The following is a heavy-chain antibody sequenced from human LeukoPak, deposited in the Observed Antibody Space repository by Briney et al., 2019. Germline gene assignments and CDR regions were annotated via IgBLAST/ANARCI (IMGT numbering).Heavy chain of an antibody. CDR2: IYYSGST. CDR1: GGSINTYY. D-gene: IGHD6-19*01. CDR3: AREHYTSGWYIRD. Sequence: ETSETLSLTCTVSGGSINTYYWSWIRQPPGKGLEWIGYIYYSGSTNCNPSLESRVTISIDTSKIQFSLKLTSVTAADTAVYYCAREHYTSGWYIRDWGQGTLVTVSS. J-gene: IGHJ4*02. V-gene: IGHV4-59*01.